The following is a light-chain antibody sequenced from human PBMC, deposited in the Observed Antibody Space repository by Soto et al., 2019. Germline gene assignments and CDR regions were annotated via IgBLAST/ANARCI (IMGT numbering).Light chain of an antibody. Sequence: EIVLTQSPATLSLSPGDRATLSCRASPSVSSYLAWYQQKPGQAPRLLIYDASNRATGIPARFSGGGSGTDFTLPLSSLEPEDFAVYYCQQRFNWPRFTFGQGTKLEIK. J-gene: IGKJ2*01. CDR3: QQRFNWPRFT. CDR1: PSVSSY. V-gene: IGKV3-11*01. CDR2: DAS.